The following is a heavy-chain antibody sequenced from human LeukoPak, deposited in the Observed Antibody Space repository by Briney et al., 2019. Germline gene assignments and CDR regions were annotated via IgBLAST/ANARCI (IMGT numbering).Heavy chain of an antibody. V-gene: IGHV3-23*01. CDR1: GFTFSSHG. J-gene: IGHJ4*02. D-gene: IGHD3-22*01. CDR2: ISGSGGST. CDR3: AKYAYYYDSSGYTDY. Sequence: GGSLRLSCAASGFTFSSHGMSWVRQAPGKGLEWVSAISGSGGSTYYADSVKGRFTISRDNSKNTLYLQMNSLRAEDTAVYYCAKYAYYYDSSGYTDYWGQGTLVTVSS.